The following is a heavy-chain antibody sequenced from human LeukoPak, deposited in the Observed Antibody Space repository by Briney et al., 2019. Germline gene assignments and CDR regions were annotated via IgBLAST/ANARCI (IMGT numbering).Heavy chain of an antibody. J-gene: IGHJ6*03. V-gene: IGHV1-69*06. Sequence: SVKVSCKASGGTFSSYAISWVRQAPGQGLEWMGGIIPIFGTANYAQKFQGRVTITADKSTSTAYMELSSLRSEDTAVYYCARGRSKGGYSYGYGYYYYMDVWGKGTTVTVSS. CDR3: ARGRSKGGYSYGYGYYYYMDV. CDR2: IIPIFGTA. D-gene: IGHD5-18*01. CDR1: GGTFSSYA.